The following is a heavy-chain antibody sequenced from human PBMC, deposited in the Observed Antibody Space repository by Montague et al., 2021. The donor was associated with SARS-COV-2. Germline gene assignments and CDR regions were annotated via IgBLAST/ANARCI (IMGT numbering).Heavy chain of an antibody. CDR1: GASITSSNW. Sequence: SETLSLTCTVSGASITSSNWWNWVRQPPGKGLEWIGQIYHSGSTNYNPSLKSRLTLSLDKSKNQFSLHLSSVTAADTAVYYCARQIQQVVLSPAKLTNWFDPWGLGTLVTVAS. CDR2: IYHSGST. J-gene: IGHJ5*02. D-gene: IGHD2-15*01. CDR3: ARQIQQVVLSPAKLTNWFDP. V-gene: IGHV4-4*02.